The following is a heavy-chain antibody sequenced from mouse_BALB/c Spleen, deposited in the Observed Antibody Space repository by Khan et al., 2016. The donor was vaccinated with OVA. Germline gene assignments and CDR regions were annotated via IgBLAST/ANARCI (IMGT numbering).Heavy chain of an antibody. Sequence: VQLQQSGPELMKPGTSVKISCKASGYSFTSYYIHWVKQSHGQSLEWIGYIDPINGDTTYNQKFKGKATLTVDKSSSTAYMHLSSLTSEDSAVYYCARHGYVAWFAYWGQGTLVTVSA. CDR2: IDPINGDT. J-gene: IGHJ3*01. D-gene: IGHD2-2*01. CDR1: GYSFTSYY. V-gene: IGHV1-31*01. CDR3: ARHGYVAWFAY.